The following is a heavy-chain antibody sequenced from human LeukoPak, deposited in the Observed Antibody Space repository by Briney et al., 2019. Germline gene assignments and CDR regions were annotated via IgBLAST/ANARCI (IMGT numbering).Heavy chain of an antibody. Sequence: GGSLRLSCAASGFTFSDYSMNWVRQAPGKGLEDLSYINSDGKTTWYADSVKSRFTASRDNAKNSLYLQMNSLRAEDTAVYYCARSDDYGDPFDYWGQGTLVTVSS. D-gene: IGHD4-17*01. CDR1: GFTFSDYS. CDR3: ARSDDYGDPFDY. CDR2: INSDGKTT. J-gene: IGHJ4*02. V-gene: IGHV3-48*01.